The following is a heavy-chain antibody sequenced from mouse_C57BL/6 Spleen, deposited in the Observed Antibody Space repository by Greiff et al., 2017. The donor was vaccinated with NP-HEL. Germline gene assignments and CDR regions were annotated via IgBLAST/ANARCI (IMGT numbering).Heavy chain of an antibody. Sequence: QVQLQQPGAELVKPGASVKLSCKASGYTFTSYWMHWVKQRPGRGLEWIGRIDPNSGGTKYNEKFKSKATLTVDKPSSTAYMQLSSLTSEDSAVYYCAKGDNYGNYVYYAMDDWGQGTSVTVSS. V-gene: IGHV1-72*01. CDR1: GYTFTSYW. CDR3: AKGDNYGNYVYYAMDD. J-gene: IGHJ4*01. D-gene: IGHD2-1*01. CDR2: IDPNSGGT.